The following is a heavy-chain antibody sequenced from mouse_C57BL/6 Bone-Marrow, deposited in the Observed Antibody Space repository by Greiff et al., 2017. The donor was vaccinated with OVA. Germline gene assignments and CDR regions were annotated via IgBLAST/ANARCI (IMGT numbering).Heavy chain of an antibody. Sequence: EVQRVESGGGLVQPGESLKLSCESNEYEFPSHDMSWVSKTPEKRLELVAAINSDGGSTYYPDTMESRFIISRDNTKKTLYLQMSSLRSEDTALYYCARGGYFVGFAYWGQGTLVTVSA. D-gene: IGHD2-3*01. CDR1: EYEFPSHD. CDR2: INSDGGST. J-gene: IGHJ3*01. V-gene: IGHV5-2*01. CDR3: ARGGYFVGFAY.